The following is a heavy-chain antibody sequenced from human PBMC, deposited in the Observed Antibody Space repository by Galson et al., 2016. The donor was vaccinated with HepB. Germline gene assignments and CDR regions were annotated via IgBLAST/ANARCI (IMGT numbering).Heavy chain of an antibody. D-gene: IGHD2/OR15-2a*01. CDR2: ISGSGTDK. CDR1: RFTFTSYG. Sequence: SLRLSCAASRFTFTSYGMHWVRQAPGKGLEWVSSISGSGTDKYYAGSVRGRFTVSRDNAKNSLHLQMNSLRAEDTAVYYCARGGWYYFHSGGPVRGGPINDHYYGMDVWGKGTTVTVSS. V-gene: IGHV3-21*06. CDR3: ARGGWYYFHSGGPVRGGPINDHYYGMDV. J-gene: IGHJ6*04.